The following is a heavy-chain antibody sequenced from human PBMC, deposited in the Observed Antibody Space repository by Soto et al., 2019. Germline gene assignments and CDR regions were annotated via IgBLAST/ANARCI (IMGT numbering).Heavy chain of an antibody. CDR1: GGSISSGGYY. CDR2: IYYSGST. Sequence: SETLSLTCTVSGGSISSGGYYWSWIRQHPGKGLEWIGYIYYSGSTYYNPSLKSRVTISVDTSKNQFSLKLSSVTAADTAVYYCAGYSSSFDWFDPWGQGTLVTVSS. D-gene: IGHD6-13*01. J-gene: IGHJ5*02. CDR3: AGYSSSFDWFDP. V-gene: IGHV4-30-4*08.